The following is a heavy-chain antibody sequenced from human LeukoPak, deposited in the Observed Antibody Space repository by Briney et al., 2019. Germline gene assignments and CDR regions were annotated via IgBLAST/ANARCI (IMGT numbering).Heavy chain of an antibody. D-gene: IGHD6-19*01. CDR3: ARDGPPPYSSGWGAGEY. J-gene: IGHJ4*02. Sequence: KSGGSLRLSCAASGFTFSSYSMNWVRQAPGKGLEWVSSISSSSSYIYYADSVKGRFTISRDNAKNSLYLQMNSLRAEDTAVYYCARDGPPPYSSGWGAGEYWGQGTLVTVSS. V-gene: IGHV3-21*01. CDR2: ISSSSSYI. CDR1: GFTFSSYS.